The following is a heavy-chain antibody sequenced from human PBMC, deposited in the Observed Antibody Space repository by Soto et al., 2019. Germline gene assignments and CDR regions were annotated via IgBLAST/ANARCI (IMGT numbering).Heavy chain of an antibody. CDR2: MNPNSGNT. CDR1: GYTFTSYD. J-gene: IGHJ6*02. Sequence: VASVKVSCKASGYTFTSYDINWVRQATGQGLEWMGWMNPNSGNTGYAQKFQGRVTMTRNTSISTAYMELSSLRSEDTAVYYCARASFTYYDFWSGYFALYYYYYYGMDVWGQGTTVTVSS. D-gene: IGHD3-3*01. V-gene: IGHV1-8*01. CDR3: ARASFTYYDFWSGYFALYYYYYYGMDV.